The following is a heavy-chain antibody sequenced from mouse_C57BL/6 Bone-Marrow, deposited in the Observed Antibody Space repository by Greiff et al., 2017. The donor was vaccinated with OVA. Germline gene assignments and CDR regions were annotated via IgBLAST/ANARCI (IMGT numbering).Heavy chain of an antibody. CDR2: IDPENGDT. V-gene: IGHV14-4*01. CDR1: GFNIKDDY. CDR3: TTSYYSNYVDY. J-gene: IGHJ2*01. Sequence: VHVKQSGAELVRPGASVKLSCTASGFNIKDDYMHWVKQRPEQGLEWIGWIDPENGDTEYASKFQGKATITADTSSNTAYLQLSSLTSEDTAVYYCTTSYYSNYVDYWGQGTTLTVSS. D-gene: IGHD2-5*01.